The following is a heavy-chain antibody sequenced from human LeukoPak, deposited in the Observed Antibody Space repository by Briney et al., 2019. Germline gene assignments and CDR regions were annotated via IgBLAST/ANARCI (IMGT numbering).Heavy chain of an antibody. CDR3: AREHVDTAMVYYYYGMDV. V-gene: IGHV4-34*01. Sequence: SETLSLTCAVYGGSFSGYYWSWIRQPPGKGLEWIGEINHSGSTNYNPSLKSRVTISVDTSKNQFSLKLSSVTAADTAEYYCAREHVDTAMVYYYYGMDVWGQGTTVTVSS. CDR2: INHSGST. D-gene: IGHD5-18*01. CDR1: GGSFSGYY. J-gene: IGHJ6*02.